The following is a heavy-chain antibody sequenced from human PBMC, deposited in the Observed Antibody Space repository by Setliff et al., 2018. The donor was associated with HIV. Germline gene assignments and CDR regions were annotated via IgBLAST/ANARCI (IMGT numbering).Heavy chain of an antibody. J-gene: IGHJ4*02. CDR3: ARGSLYSSSSCFDY. D-gene: IGHD6-13*01. Sequence: LRLSCAASGFTFSSAWMSWVRQAPGKGLEWIGSIYYSGSTNYNPSLKSRVTISVDTSKNQFSLKLSSVTAADTAVYYCARGSLYSSSSCFDYWGQGTLVTVSS. V-gene: IGHV4-59*01. CDR1: GFTFSSAW. CDR2: IYYSGST.